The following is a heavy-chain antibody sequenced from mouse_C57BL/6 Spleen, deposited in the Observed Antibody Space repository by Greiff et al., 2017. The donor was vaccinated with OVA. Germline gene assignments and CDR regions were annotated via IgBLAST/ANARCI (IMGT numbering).Heavy chain of an antibody. CDR2: IDPEDGDT. J-gene: IGHJ3*01. CDR1: GFNIKDYY. V-gene: IGHV14-1*01. CDR3: TPLDSSGPAWCAY. D-gene: IGHD3-2*02. Sequence: VQLQQSGAELVRPGASVKLSCTASGFNIKDYYMHWVKQRPEQGLEWIGRIDPEDGDTEYAPKFQGKATMTADTSSKTAYLQLSSLTSEDTAVYYCTPLDSSGPAWCAYWGQGTLVTVSA.